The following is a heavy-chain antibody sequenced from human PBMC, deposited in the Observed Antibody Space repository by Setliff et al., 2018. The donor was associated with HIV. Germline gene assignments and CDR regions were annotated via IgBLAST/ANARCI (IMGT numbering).Heavy chain of an antibody. CDR1: GYSLSSASY. J-gene: IGHJ5*02. CDR2: ISLSGST. V-gene: IGHV4-38-2*02. D-gene: IGHD6-13*01. CDR3: ARGLTAPAAAGS. Sequence: SETLSLTCSVSGYSLSSASYWGWIRQSPEKGLEWIGSISLSGSTYYNPFLQSRVTISIDMSKNHFSLNLKSVTAADTAIYYCARGLTAPAAAGSWGQGMLVTVSS.